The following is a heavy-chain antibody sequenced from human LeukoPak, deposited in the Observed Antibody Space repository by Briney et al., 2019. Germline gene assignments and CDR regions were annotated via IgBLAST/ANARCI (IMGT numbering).Heavy chain of an antibody. V-gene: IGHV3-64*01. CDR1: GFTFSSYA. CDR2: ISSNGGST. CDR3: ASAIVATFDY. D-gene: IGHD5-12*01. Sequence: GGSLRFSCAASGFTFSSYAMHWVRQAPGKGLEYVSAISSNGGSTYYANSVKGRFTISRDNSKNTLYLRMGSLRAEDMAVYYCASAIVATFDYWGQGTLVTVSS. J-gene: IGHJ4*02.